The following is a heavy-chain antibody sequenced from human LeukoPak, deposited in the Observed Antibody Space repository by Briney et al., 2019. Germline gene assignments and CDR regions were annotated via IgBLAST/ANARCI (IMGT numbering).Heavy chain of an antibody. CDR2: ISGSGGST. CDR1: GFTFSSYA. D-gene: IGHD5-24*01. V-gene: IGHV3-23*01. J-gene: IGHJ6*02. Sequence: PGGSLRLSCAASGFTFSSYAMSWVRQAPGKGLEWVSAISGSGGSTYYADSVKGRFTISRDNSMNTLYLQMNSLRAEDTAVYYCARGAPGVEEMATIRTYGMDVWGQGTTVTVSS. CDR3: ARGAPGVEEMATIRTYGMDV.